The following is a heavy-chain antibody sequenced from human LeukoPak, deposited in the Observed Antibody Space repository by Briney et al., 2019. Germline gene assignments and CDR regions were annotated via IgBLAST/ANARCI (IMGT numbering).Heavy chain of an antibody. Sequence: SETLSLTCTVSGGSISSYYWSWIRQPAGKGREGIGRIYTSGSTNYNASLKRRVSMSVDTSKNQFSLKLSSVTAADTAVFYCARENSGSYREFDYWGQGTLVTVSS. CDR1: GGSISSYY. J-gene: IGHJ4*02. CDR2: IYTSGST. CDR3: ARENSGSYREFDY. D-gene: IGHD1-26*01. V-gene: IGHV4-4*07.